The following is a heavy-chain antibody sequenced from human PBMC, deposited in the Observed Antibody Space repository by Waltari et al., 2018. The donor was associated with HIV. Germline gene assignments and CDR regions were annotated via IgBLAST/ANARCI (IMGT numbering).Heavy chain of an antibody. D-gene: IGHD3-3*01. J-gene: IGHJ4*02. CDR3: AKIGHSVEWLLSYFDF. V-gene: IGHV3-30-3*02. CDR2: ISHDGRQK. Sequence: QVQLVDSGGGVVQPGKSQRLSCASFSSYPMPWIRQAPGRGLEWVALISHDGRQKYYADSVKGRFTISRDNSKNTLYLQMNSLRVEDTAVYFCAKIGHSVEWLLSYFDFWGQGTLVTVSS. CDR1: SFSSYP.